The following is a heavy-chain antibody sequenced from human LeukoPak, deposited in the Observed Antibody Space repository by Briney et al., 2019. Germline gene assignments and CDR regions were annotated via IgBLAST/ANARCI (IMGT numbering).Heavy chain of an antibody. V-gene: IGHV3-23*01. D-gene: IGHD5-18*01. CDR3: ARRRGYSYGAPYYFDY. CDR2: ISGSGGST. CDR1: GFTFSSYA. J-gene: IGHJ4*02. Sequence: PGGSLRLSCPASGFTFSSYAMSWVRQPPGKGLEWVSAISGSGGSTYYADSVKGRFTISRDNAKNSLYLQMNRLRAEDTAVYYCARRRGYSYGAPYYFDYWGQGTLVTVSS.